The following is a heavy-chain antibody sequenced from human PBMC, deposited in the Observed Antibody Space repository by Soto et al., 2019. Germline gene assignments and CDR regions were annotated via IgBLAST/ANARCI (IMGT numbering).Heavy chain of an antibody. CDR1: GFTFSNYG. CDR3: AKDGNIYDGGWYAPSLDY. CDR2: ISYAGGNQ. D-gene: IGHD6-19*01. Sequence: ASGFTFSNYGMHWVRQAPGKGLEWVGSISYAGGNQFYADSVEGRITISRDNSKNTLYLQMNGLRAEDTAVYYCAKDGNIYDGGWYAPSLDYWGQGTLVTVSS. J-gene: IGHJ4*02. V-gene: IGHV3-30*18.